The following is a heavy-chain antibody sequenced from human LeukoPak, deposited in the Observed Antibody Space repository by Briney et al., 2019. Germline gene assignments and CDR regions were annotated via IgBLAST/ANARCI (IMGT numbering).Heavy chain of an antibody. CDR1: GGSFSGYY. Sequence: PSETLSLTCAVYGGSFSGYYWSWIRQPPGNGLEWIGEINHSGSTNYNPSLKSRVTISVDTSKNQFSLKLSSVTAADTAVYYCARGRDYVWGSYRNLSAFDYWGQGTLVTVSS. CDR3: ARGRDYVWGSYRNLSAFDY. J-gene: IGHJ4*02. V-gene: IGHV4-34*01. D-gene: IGHD3-16*02. CDR2: INHSGST.